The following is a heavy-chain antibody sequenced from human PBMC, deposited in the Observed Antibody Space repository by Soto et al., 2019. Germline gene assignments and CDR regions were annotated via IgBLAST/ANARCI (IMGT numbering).Heavy chain of an antibody. CDR3: ARRPLRDWIRWSSEH. V-gene: IGHV1-2*02. J-gene: IGHJ1*01. D-gene: IGHD2-21*01. Sequence: ASVKVSCKASGYTFTENQIHWLRRAPGQRLEWMGRIDPKSGDTTFAQTYQGRVTMTRDTSSNTVYMELTRLTSDDTAIYYCARRPLRDWIRWSSEHGGQGTPLTVS. CDR2: IDPKSGDT. CDR1: GYTFTENQ.